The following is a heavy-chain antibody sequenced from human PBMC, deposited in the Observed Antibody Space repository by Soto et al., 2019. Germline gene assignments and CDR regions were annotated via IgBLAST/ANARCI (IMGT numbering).Heavy chain of an antibody. Sequence: SETLSLTCTVSGGSISSSSYYWGWIRQPPGKGLEWIGSIYYSGSTYYNPSLKSRVTISVDTSKNQFSLKLSSVTAADTAVYYCACIFSGGYGYGFYYYGMDVWGQVTTVTVSS. J-gene: IGHJ6*02. D-gene: IGHD5-18*01. CDR2: IYYSGST. V-gene: IGHV4-39*01. CDR1: GGSISSSSYY. CDR3: ACIFSGGYGYGFYYYGMDV.